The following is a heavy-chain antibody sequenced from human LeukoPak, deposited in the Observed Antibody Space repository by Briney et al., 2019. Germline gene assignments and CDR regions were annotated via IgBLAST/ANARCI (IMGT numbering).Heavy chain of an antibody. V-gene: IGHV3-7*01. J-gene: IGHJ4*02. Sequence: PGGSLRLSCAVSGFTFSGFSMSWVRPAPGKGLEWVAKMNEYGSEIFYVDSVKGRFTISRDNAKNSLYLQMNRLRAEDTAVYYCARPRGCGSSRCNNFDYWGQGTLVTVSS. CDR2: MNEYGSEI. CDR3: ARPRGCGSSRCNNFDY. D-gene: IGHD2-2*01. CDR1: GFTFSGFS.